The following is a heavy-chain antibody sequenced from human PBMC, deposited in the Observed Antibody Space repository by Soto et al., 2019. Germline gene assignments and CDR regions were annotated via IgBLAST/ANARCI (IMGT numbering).Heavy chain of an antibody. V-gene: IGHV3-66*01. CDR3: ARTSSWYGVDY. J-gene: IGHJ4*02. CDR2: IYSGGST. D-gene: IGHD6-13*01. Sequence: EVQLVESGGGLVQPGGSLRLSCAASGFSVSSNYMSWVRQAPGKGLEWVSVIYSGGSTYYADSVKGRFTISRDNSKNTLYLQMNSLRAEDPAVYYCARTSSWYGVDYWGQGTLVTVSS. CDR1: GFSVSSNY.